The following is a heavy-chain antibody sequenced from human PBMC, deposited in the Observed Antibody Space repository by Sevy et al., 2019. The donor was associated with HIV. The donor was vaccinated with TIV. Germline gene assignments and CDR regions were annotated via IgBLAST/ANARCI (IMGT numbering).Heavy chain of an antibody. CDR3: TRSAAEAKNFYCGGDCYSDY. D-gene: IGHD2-21*02. CDR2: INPNSGGT. V-gene: IGHV1-2*02. CDR1: GYTFTGYY. J-gene: IGHJ4*02. Sequence: TSVKVSCKASGYTFTGYYLHWVRQAPGQGLEWMGWINPNSGGTNYAPKFQGRVTMTRDTSISTASMELSRLGSDDTAVYYCTRSAAEAKNFYCGGDCYSDYWGQGTLVTVSS.